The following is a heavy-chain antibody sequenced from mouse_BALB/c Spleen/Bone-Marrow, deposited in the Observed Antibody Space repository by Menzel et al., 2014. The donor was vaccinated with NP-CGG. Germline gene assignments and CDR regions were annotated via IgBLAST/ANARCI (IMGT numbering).Heavy chain of an antibody. CDR1: GFNIXDTY. D-gene: IGHD1-1*01. J-gene: IGHJ1*01. CDR2: IDPANGNT. Sequence: EVQLQQSGAELVKPGASVKLSCTASGFNIXDTYMHWVKQRPEQGLEWIGRIDPANGNTKYDPKFQGKATITADTSPNTAYLQLSSLTSEDTAVYYCARYDYGWYFYVWGAGTTVTVSS. CDR3: ARYDYGWYFYV. V-gene: IGHV14-3*02.